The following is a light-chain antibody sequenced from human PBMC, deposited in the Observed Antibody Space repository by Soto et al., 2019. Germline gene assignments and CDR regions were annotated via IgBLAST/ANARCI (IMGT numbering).Light chain of an antibody. V-gene: IGKV1-5*01. J-gene: IGKJ1*01. CDR1: QSISNR. CDR2: DAS. CDR3: QQYNSYPRT. Sequence: DIQMTQSPSTLSASVGDRVTITCRASQSISNRLAWYQQKPGKAPKVVIYDASSLESGVPSRFSGSGSGTEFILTISSLQPEDFATYYCQQYNSYPRTFGQGTKVEIK.